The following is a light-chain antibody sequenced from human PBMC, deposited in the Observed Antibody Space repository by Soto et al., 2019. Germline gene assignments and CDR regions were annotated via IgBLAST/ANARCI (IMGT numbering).Light chain of an antibody. CDR2: AAS. J-gene: IGKJ1*01. V-gene: IGKV1-6*01. CDR3: QHYYGHPCT. CDR1: QAVGRD. Sequence: SPSALSVAAGETILLTCRASQAVGRDVSWYQHKPGQAPKLLIYAASNLYTGVPARFSGSRSGTEFTLTISSLQSEDFATYYCQHYYGHPCTFGEGTKVDI.